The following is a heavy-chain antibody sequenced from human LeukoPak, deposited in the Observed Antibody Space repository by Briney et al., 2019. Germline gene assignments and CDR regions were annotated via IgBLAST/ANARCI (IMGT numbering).Heavy chain of an antibody. Sequence: GGSLRLSCAASGFTFRDHIMSWVRQAPGKGLEWVSAISGSGGSTYYADSVKGRFTISRDNSKNTLYLQMNSLRAEDTAVYYCAKVGGSHPPWAYYYYYGMDVWGQGTTVTVSS. CDR1: GFTFRDHI. J-gene: IGHJ6*02. D-gene: IGHD1-26*01. CDR2: ISGSGGST. V-gene: IGHV3-23*01. CDR3: AKVGGSHPPWAYYYYYGMDV.